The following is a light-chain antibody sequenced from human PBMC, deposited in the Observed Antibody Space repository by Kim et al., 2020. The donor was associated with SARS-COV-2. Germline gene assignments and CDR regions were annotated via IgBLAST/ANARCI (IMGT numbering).Light chain of an antibody. CDR1: SNDVGGYNY. J-gene: IGLJ2*01. V-gene: IGLV2-14*03. CDR2: DVT. Sequence: QSALTQPASVSGSPGQSITISCTGTSNDVGGYNYVSWFQQHPGKVPKLLIHDVTERPSGISNRFSGSKSGITASLTISGLQAEDEADYYCGSYTIASTFVFGGGTKVTVL. CDR3: GSYTIASTFV.